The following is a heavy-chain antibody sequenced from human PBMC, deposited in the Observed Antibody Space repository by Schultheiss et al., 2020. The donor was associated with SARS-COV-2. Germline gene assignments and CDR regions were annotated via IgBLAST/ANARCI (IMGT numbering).Heavy chain of an antibody. CDR1: GYTFTGYY. V-gene: IGHV1-2*02. Sequence: ASVKVSCKASGYTFTGYYMHWVRQAPGQGLEWMGWINPHSGGTHYAQKFQGRISMTRDTSISTAYMELSSLRSEDTAVYYCARVDLYDSTVYYTRYYFDYWGQGTLVTVSS. J-gene: IGHJ4*02. D-gene: IGHD3-22*01. CDR2: INPHSGGT. CDR3: ARVDLYDSTVYYTRYYFDY.